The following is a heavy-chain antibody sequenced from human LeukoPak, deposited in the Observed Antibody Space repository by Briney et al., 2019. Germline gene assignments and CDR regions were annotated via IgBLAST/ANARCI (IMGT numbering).Heavy chain of an antibody. CDR3: AKDGGAGFDY. CDR1: GFIFSSHG. CDR2: ISPSGDIT. V-gene: IGHV3-23*01. Sequence: GGSLRLSCAASGFIFSSHGMNWVRQAPGKGLEWVSGISPSGDITYYADSVKGRFTISRDNSKNTVYLQMNSLRAEDTAVYCCAKDGGAGFDYWGQGTLVTVSS. D-gene: IGHD3-16*01. J-gene: IGHJ4*02.